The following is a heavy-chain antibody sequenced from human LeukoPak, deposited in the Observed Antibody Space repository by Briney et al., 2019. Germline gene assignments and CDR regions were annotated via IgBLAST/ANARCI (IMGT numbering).Heavy chain of an antibody. CDR1: GGSFSGYY. Sequence: SETLSLTCAVYGGSFSGYYWSWIRQPPGKGLEWVGEINHSGSTNYNPSLKSRVTISVDKSKNHFSLKLSSVTAADTAVYYCARGTYYYDSSGYKGFNYFDYWGQGTLVTVSS. V-gene: IGHV4-34*01. D-gene: IGHD3-22*01. CDR3: ARGTYYYDSSGYKGFNYFDY. J-gene: IGHJ4*02. CDR2: INHSGST.